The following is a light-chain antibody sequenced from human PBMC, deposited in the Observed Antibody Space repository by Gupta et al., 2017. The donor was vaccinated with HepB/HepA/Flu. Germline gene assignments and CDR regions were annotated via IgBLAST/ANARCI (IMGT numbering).Light chain of an antibody. Sequence: QLVLTQSPSASASLGASVTLTCTLSSGHSSYAIAWHQQQPEKGPRYLMKVNSDGSHTKGDGIPDRFSCSSSGAERYLTISSLQSEDEADYYCQTWGSGIGYAFGTGTKVTVL. CDR1: SGHSSYA. CDR2: VNSDGSH. CDR3: QTWGSGIGYA. V-gene: IGLV4-69*01. J-gene: IGLJ1*01.